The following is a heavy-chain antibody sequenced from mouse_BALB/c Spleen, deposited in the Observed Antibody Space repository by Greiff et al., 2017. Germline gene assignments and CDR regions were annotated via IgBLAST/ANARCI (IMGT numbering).Heavy chain of an antibody. CDR2: ISSGSSTI. Sequence: EVKLVESGGGLVQPGGSRKLSCAASGFTFSSLGMHWVRQAPEKGLEWVAYISSGSSTIYYADTVKGRFTISRDNPKNTLFLQMTSLRSEDTAMYYCARKAMDYWGQGTSVTVSS. V-gene: IGHV5-17*02. CDR1: GFTFSSLG. CDR3: ARKAMDY. J-gene: IGHJ4*01.